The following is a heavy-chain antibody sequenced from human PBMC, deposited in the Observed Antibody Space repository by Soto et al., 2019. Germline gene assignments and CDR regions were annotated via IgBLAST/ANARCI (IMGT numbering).Heavy chain of an antibody. CDR3: AKAAPSKVTTIVRDLCGP. J-gene: IGHJ5*02. V-gene: IGHV3-23*01. Sequence: EVPLLESGGGLVQPGGSLRLSCAASGFTFSSYAMNWVRQAPGKGLEWVSSISGPGSSIYYADSVKGRFTISRDNSKNRLYRQMNSLRAEETALYYCAKAAPSKVTTIVRDLCGPWGEATLDAVSS. D-gene: IGHD2-21*02. CDR1: GFTFSSYA. CDR2: ISGPGSSI.